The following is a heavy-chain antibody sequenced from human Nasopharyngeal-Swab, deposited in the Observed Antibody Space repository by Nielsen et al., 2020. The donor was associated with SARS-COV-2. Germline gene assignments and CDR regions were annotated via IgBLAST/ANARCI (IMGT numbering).Heavy chain of an antibody. D-gene: IGHD2-15*01. Sequence: GKSLKISCAAAGFTFRSCAMNWVRQAPGKGLQWVSTITDSGGTTYYADSVKGRFTISRDNPKNTLYLQMNSLRAEDSAVYYCAKAYCSGAGCDYFDYWGQGTLVTVSS. V-gene: IGHV3-23*01. CDR2: ITDSGGTT. CDR3: AKAYCSGAGCDYFDY. CDR1: GFTFRSCA. J-gene: IGHJ4*02.